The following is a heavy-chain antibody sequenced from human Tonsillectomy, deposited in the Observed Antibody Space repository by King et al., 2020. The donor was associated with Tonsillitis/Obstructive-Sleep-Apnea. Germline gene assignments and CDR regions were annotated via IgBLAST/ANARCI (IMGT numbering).Heavy chain of an antibody. V-gene: IGHV3-23*04. Sequence: VQLVESGGGLVQPGGSLRLSCAASGFTFSSYAMSWVRQAPGKGLEWVSAISGSGGSTYYADSVKGRFTISRDNSKNTLYLQMNSLRAEDTAVYYCASPYYYDSSGYYDAFDIWGQGTMVTVSS. D-gene: IGHD3-22*01. J-gene: IGHJ3*02. CDR1: GFTFSSYA. CDR3: ASPYYYDSSGYYDAFDI. CDR2: ISGSGGST.